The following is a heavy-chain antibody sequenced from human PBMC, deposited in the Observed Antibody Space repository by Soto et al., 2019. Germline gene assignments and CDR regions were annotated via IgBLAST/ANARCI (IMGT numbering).Heavy chain of an antibody. J-gene: IGHJ6*03. Sequence: PSETLSLTCTVSGGSLSSSSYYWGWIRQPPGKGLEWIGSIYYSGSTYYNPSLKSRVTISVDTSKNQFSLKLSSVTAADTAVYYCARHISTRYGSGSYYYYYYMDVWGKGTKVTVSS. CDR3: ARHISTRYGSGSYYYYYYMDV. V-gene: IGHV4-39*01. CDR2: IYYSGST. D-gene: IGHD3-10*01. CDR1: GGSLSSSSYY.